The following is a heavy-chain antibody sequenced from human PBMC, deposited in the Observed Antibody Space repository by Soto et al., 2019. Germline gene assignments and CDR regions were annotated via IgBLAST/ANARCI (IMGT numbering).Heavy chain of an antibody. J-gene: IGHJ5*02. CDR3: ARTSLFDP. V-gene: IGHV4-34*01. Sequence: QVQLQQWGAGLLKPSETLSLTCAVYGGSFSGYYWCWIRQSPGKGLAWIGEINQKGSTKYNPSLKSRVTMSVDTSTNQFSLKLRSVTAADTAVYYCARTSLFDPWGQGTLVTVSS. CDR1: GGSFSGYY. CDR2: INQKGST.